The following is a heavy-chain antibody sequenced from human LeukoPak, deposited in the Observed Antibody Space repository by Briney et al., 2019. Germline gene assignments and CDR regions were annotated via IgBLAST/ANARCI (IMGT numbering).Heavy chain of an antibody. J-gene: IGHJ4*02. CDR2: ISSSSSYI. D-gene: IGHD5-18*01. CDR1: GGSISSGGYS. CDR3: ASWLPHFDY. Sequence: ETLSLTCAVSGGSISSGGYSWSWIRQPPGKGLEWVSSISSSSSYIYYADSVKGRFTISRDNAKNSLYPQMNSLRAEDTAVYYCASWLPHFDYWGQGTLVTVSS. V-gene: IGHV3-21*01.